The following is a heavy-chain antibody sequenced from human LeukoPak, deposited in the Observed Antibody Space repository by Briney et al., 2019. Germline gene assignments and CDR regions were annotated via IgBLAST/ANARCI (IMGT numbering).Heavy chain of an antibody. CDR3: TTRGDHAS. CDR2: ISHSGSTI. V-gene: IGHV3-48*02. D-gene: IGHD2-21*01. J-gene: IGHJ4*02. Sequence: GGSLRLSCTASGFTYSEHGMNSLGQAPGKGLEWVSHISHSGSTIYYSDSVKGRFTISRDNAENSLYLQMNSLRDEDTAVYYCTTRGDHASGGQGTLVTVSS. CDR1: GFTYSEHG.